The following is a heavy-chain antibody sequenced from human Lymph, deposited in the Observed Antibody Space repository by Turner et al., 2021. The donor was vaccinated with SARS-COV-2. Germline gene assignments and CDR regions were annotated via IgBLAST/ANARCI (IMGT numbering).Heavy chain of an antibody. Sequence: QVQLVESGGGVVTRGRSLRLPCGASGLTFISYGMQWVRQAPGKWLEWVAVISYDGCHKSYADSVKGRFTISRDNSKNTLYLQRISLRAEDTAVYDCAWALYYYYGMDVWGQGTTVTVSS. J-gene: IGHJ6*02. CDR3: AWALYYYYGMDV. CDR1: GLTFISYG. V-gene: IGHV3-30*03. CDR2: ISYDGCHK.